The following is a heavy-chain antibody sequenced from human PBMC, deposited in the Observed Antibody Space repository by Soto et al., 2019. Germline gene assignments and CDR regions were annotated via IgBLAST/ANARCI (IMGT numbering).Heavy chain of an antibody. CDR2: IYHSGST. CDR3: ARNWNDGNYYYGMDV. J-gene: IGHJ6*02. Sequence: SETLSLTCAVSGGSISSSNWWSWVRQPPGKGLEWIGEIYHSGSTNYNPSLKSRVTISVDKSKNQFSLKLSSVTAADTAVYYCARNWNDGNYYYGMDVWGQGTTVTVSS. V-gene: IGHV4-4*02. D-gene: IGHD1-1*01. CDR1: GGSISSSNW.